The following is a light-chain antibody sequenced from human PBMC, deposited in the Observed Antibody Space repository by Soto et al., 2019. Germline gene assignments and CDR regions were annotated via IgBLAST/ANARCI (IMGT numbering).Light chain of an antibody. CDR2: ENN. CDR3: GTWDSSLSAAGV. J-gene: IGLJ2*01. V-gene: IGLV1-51*02. Sequence: QSVLTQPPSVSAAPGQTVTISCSGSSSNIGNNYVSWYQQLPGTAPKLLIYENNKRPSGIPDRFSGSKSGTSATLGITGLQTGDEADYYCGTWDSSLSAAGVFGGGTQLTVL. CDR1: SSNIGNNY.